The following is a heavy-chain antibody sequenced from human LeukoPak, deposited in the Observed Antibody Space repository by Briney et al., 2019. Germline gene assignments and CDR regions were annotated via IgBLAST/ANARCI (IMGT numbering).Heavy chain of an antibody. V-gene: IGHV5-51*01. CDR3: ARHAETLFDY. CDR2: IYPIDSDI. CDR1: GYSFNSYW. Sequence: GESLKISCKGSGYSFNSYWIAWVRQMPGKGLEWMGIIYPIDSDIRYSPSFQGQVTISVDRSISTAYLQWSSLKASDTAMYYCARHAETLFDYWGQGTLVTVSS. J-gene: IGHJ4*02.